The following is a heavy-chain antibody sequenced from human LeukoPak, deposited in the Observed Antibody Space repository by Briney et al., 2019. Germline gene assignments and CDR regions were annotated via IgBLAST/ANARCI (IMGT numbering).Heavy chain of an antibody. Sequence: SETLSLTCTVSGYSISSGYYWGWIRPPPGKGLEWIGSIYHSGSTYYNPSLKSRVTISVDTSKNQFSLKLSSVTAADTALYYCARRFIGHSASWGAFDIWGQGTMVTVSS. CDR1: GYSISSGYY. CDR3: ARRFIGHSASWGAFDI. D-gene: IGHD3-16*01. CDR2: IYHSGST. J-gene: IGHJ3*02. V-gene: IGHV4-38-2*02.